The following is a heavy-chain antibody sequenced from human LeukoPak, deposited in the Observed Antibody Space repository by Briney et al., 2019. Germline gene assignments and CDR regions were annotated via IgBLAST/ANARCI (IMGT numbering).Heavy chain of an antibody. J-gene: IGHJ4*02. CDR3: ARAGGQWLDRAGDFDY. CDR1: GYTFTSYA. D-gene: IGHD6-19*01. CDR2: INAGNGNT. Sequence: ASVKVSCKASGYTFTSYAMHWVRQAPGQRLEWMGWINAGNGNTKYSQKFQGRVTITRDTSASTAYMELSSLRSEDTAVYYCARAGGQWLDRAGDFDYWGQGTLVTVSS. V-gene: IGHV1-3*01.